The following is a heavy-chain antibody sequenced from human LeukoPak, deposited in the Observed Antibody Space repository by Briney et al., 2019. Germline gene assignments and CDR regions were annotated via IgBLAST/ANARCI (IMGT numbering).Heavy chain of an antibody. CDR2: ISGSGGST. J-gene: IGHJ6*02. Sequence: GGSLRLSCAASGFTFSSYSMNWVRQAPGKGLEWVSAISGSGGSTYYADSVKGRFTISRGNSKNTLFLQMNSLRAEDTAVYYCAKARSYYYYGLDVWGQGTTVTVSS. CDR1: GFTFSSYS. V-gene: IGHV3-23*01. CDR3: AKARSYYYYGLDV.